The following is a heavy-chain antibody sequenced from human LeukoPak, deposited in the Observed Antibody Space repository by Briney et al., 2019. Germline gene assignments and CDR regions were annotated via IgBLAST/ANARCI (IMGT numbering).Heavy chain of an antibody. CDR2: IYYSGST. J-gene: IGHJ4*02. V-gene: IGHV4-59*01. D-gene: IGHD3-10*01. Sequence: SETLSLTCTVSGGSISSYYWSWIRQPPGKGLEWIGYIYYSGSTNYNPSLKSRVTISVDTSKNQFSLKLSSVTAADTAVYYCARGITMVQGVIQDYWGQGTLVTVSS. CDR3: ARGITMVQGVIQDY. CDR1: GGSISSYY.